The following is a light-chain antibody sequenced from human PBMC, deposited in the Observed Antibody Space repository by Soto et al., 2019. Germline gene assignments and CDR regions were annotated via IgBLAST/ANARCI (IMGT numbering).Light chain of an antibody. CDR2: GAS. V-gene: IGKV3-20*01. CDR1: QSVTRSF. J-gene: IGKJ3*01. Sequence: EIVLTQSPGTLSLSPGERVTRSCRASQSVTRSFLAWYQQKPGQAPRLLIYGASSRATGIPDRFSGSGSGTDFTLTISRLEPEDFAVYYCHQYGSSPQAFGPGTKVDIK. CDR3: HQYGSSPQA.